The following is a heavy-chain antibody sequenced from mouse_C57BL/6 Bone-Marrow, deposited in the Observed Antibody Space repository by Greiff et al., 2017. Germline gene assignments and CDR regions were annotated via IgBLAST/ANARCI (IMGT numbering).Heavy chain of an antibody. CDR3: AREGTAY. CDR1: GYTFTSYW. V-gene: IGHV1-59*01. J-gene: IGHJ3*01. D-gene: IGHD3-3*01. CDR2: IDPSDSYT. Sequence: QVQLQQPGAELVRPGTSVKLSCKASGYTFTSYWMHWVKQRPGQGLAWIGVIDPSDSYTNYNQKFKGKATLTVDTSSSTAYMQLSSLTSEDSTVYYCAREGTAYWGQGTLVTVSA.